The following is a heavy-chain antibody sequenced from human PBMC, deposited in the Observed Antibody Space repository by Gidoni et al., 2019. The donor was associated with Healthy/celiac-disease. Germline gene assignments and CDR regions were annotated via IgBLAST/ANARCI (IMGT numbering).Heavy chain of an antibody. CDR3: ARQAGGSYLSGGVNFDY. CDR1: GGTFSSYA. D-gene: IGHD1-26*01. J-gene: IGHJ4*02. Sequence: QVQLVQSGAEVKKPGSSVKVSCKASGGTFSSYAISWVRQAPGQGLEWMGGIIPILGIANYAQKFQGRVTITADKSTSTAYMELSSLRSEDTAVYYCARQAGGSYLSGGVNFDYWGQGTLVTVSS. CDR2: IIPILGIA. V-gene: IGHV1-69*10.